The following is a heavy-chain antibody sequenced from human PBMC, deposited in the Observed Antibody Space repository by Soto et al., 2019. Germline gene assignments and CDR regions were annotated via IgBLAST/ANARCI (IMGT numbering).Heavy chain of an antibody. V-gene: IGHV1-3*04. J-gene: IGHJ4*02. CDR3: ARESPDSADDY. Sequence: QVQLVQSGAEVKKPGASVKVSCKASGYTFISYEIQWVRQAPGQRLEWVGWINTANGNTAYAENFLGRATITSDTAASTVYMELRSLTSEDTAVYHCARESPDSADDYWGQGTLVTVSS. CDR2: INTANGNT. D-gene: IGHD2-2*01. CDR1: GYTFISYE.